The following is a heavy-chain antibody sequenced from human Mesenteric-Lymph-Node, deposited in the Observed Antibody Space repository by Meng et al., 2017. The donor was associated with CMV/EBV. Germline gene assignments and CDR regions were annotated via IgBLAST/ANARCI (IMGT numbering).Heavy chain of an antibody. Sequence: QITLKESGPTLVHPKTPLPMSCTFSGFLLSTSGVGVGWLLQPPGKALEWLPLIYCDDDKRYSPSLKSRLTITKDTSKNQVVLTMTNMDPVDTATYYCAHRSGIAAAGPFYFDYWGQGTLVTASS. D-gene: IGHD6-13*01. CDR2: IYCDDDK. CDR3: AHRSGIAAAGPFYFDY. CDR1: GFLLSTSGVG. V-gene: IGHV2-5*02. J-gene: IGHJ4*02.